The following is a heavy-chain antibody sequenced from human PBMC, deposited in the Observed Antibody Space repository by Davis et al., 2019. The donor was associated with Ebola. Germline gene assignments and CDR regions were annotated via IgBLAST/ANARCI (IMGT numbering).Heavy chain of an antibody. J-gene: IGHJ5*02. D-gene: IGHD2-15*01. CDR3: AKDGWDCSGGSCYSWFDP. CDR2: ISGSGGST. CDR1: GFTFSSYA. V-gene: IGHV3-23*01. Sequence: GESLKISCAASGFTFSSYAMSWVRQAPGKGLEWVSAISGSGGSTYYADSVKGRFTISRDNSKNTLYLQMNSLRAEDTAVYYCAKDGWDCSGGSCYSWFDPWGQGTLVTVSS.